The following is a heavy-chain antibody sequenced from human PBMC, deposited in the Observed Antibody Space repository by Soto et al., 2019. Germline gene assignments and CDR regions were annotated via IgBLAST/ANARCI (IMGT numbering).Heavy chain of an antibody. CDR2: ISGSGGST. V-gene: IGHV3-23*01. Sequence: GGSLRLSCAASGFTFSSYAMSWVRQAPGKGLEWVSAISGSGGSTYYADSVKGRFTISRDNSKNTLYLQMNSLRAEDTAVYYCAKDTMVRGVMPYYFDYWGQGTLVTVSS. D-gene: IGHD3-10*01. CDR1: GFTFSSYA. CDR3: AKDTMVRGVMPYYFDY. J-gene: IGHJ4*02.